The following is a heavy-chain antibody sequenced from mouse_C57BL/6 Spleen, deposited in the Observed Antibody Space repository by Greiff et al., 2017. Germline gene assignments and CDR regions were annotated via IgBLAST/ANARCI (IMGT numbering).Heavy chain of an antibody. CDR3: ARDEGSSLAWFAY. J-gene: IGHJ3*01. CDR1: GFTFSSYA. D-gene: IGHD1-1*01. Sequence: EVKLVESGGGLVKPGGSLKLSCAASGFTFSSYAMSWVRQTPEKRLEWVATISDGGSYTYYPDNVKGRFTISRDNAKNNLYLQMSHLKSEDTAMYYCARDEGSSLAWFAYWGQGTLVTVSA. CDR2: ISDGGSYT. V-gene: IGHV5-4*01.